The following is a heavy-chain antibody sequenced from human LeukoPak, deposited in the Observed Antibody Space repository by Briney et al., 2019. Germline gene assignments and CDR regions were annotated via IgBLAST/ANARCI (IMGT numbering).Heavy chain of an antibody. J-gene: IGHJ6*04. CDR1: GFTFTSYA. CDR2: ISGASGDYT. Sequence: GGSLRLSCAASGFTFTSYAMNWVRQAPGKGLEWVSAISGASGDYTYYADSVKGRFTISKDNSKNTLWLQMNSLRAEDTAVYYCAELGITMIGGVWGKGTTVTISS. CDR3: AELGITMIGGV. D-gene: IGHD3-10*02. V-gene: IGHV3-23*01.